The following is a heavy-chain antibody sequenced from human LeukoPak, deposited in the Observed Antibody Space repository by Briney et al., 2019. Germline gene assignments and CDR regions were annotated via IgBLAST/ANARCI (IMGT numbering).Heavy chain of an antibody. J-gene: IGHJ4*02. Sequence: SETLSLTCAVYGGSFSGYYWSWIRQPPGKGLEWIGYIYYSGSTYYNPSLKSRVTISVDTSKNQFSLKLSSVTAADTAVYYCARAYLPFNYFDYWGQGTLVTVSS. CDR3: ARAYLPFNYFDY. CDR2: IYYSGST. V-gene: IGHV4-34*09. CDR1: GGSFSGYY.